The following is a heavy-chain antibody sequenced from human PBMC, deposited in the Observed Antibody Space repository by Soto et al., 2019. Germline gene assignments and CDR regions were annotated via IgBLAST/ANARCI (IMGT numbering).Heavy chain of an antibody. CDR3: LLPSVGTQADCSGVNCYLDH. J-gene: IGHJ4*02. D-gene: IGHD2-15*01. CDR1: GFTFRSYG. Sequence: QVQLVESGGGVVQPGRSLRLSCAASGFTFRSYGMHWVRQAPGKGLEWVAVISSDGSKKYYADSVKGRFTISRDNSRNTLHLQVNSLSTDDTAVYYCLLPSVGTQADCSGVNCYLDHWGQGTLVTVSS. V-gene: IGHV3-30*03. CDR2: ISSDGSKK.